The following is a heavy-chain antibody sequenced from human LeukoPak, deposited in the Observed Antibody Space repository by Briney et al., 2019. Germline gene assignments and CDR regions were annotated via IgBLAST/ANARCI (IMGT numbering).Heavy chain of an antibody. D-gene: IGHD4-17*01. Sequence: GGSLRLSCAASGFTFSSYAMSWVRQAPGKGLEWVSAISGSGGSTYYADSVKGWFTISRDNSKNTLYLQMNSLRAEDTAVYYCAKDVAVGDYEGGDYWGQGTLVTVSS. CDR1: GFTFSSYA. CDR3: AKDVAVGDYEGGDY. V-gene: IGHV3-23*01. J-gene: IGHJ4*02. CDR2: ISGSGGST.